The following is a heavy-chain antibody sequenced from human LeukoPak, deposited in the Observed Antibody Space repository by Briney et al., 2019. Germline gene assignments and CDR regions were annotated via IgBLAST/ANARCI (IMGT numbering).Heavy chain of an antibody. CDR3: TRVGDGSHLPDYYYYYYMDV. Sequence: GGSLRLSCTASGFTFGDYAMSWVRQAPGKGLEWVGFIRSKAYGGTTEYAASVKGRFTISRDDSKSIAYLQMNSLKTEDTAVYYCTRVGDGSHLPDYYYYYYMDVWGKGTTVTISS. CDR2: IRSKAYGGTT. J-gene: IGHJ6*03. D-gene: IGHD1-14*01. CDR1: GFTFGDYA. V-gene: IGHV3-49*04.